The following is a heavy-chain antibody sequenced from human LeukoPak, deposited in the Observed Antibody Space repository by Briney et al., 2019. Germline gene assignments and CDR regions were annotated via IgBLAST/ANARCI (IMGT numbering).Heavy chain of an antibody. CDR3: ARFNKVGQDILKARFYYYMDV. V-gene: IGHV1-8*01. CDR2: MNPNSGNT. CDR1: GYTFTSYD. J-gene: IGHJ6*03. D-gene: IGHD2-15*01. Sequence: ASVKVSCKASGYTFTSYDINWVRQASGQGLEWMGWMNPNSGNTGYAQKFQGRVTMTINTAIGTAYMELSSLRSEDTAVYYCARFNKVGQDILKARFYYYMDVWGKGTTVTVSS.